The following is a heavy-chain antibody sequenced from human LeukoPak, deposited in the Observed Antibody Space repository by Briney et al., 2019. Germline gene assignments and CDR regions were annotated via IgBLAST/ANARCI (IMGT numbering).Heavy chain of an antibody. D-gene: IGHD7-27*01. V-gene: IGHV4-59*01. CDR3: ARHWGSDWYFDL. Sequence: SETLSLTCAVSGGSISNYYCSWIRQPPGKGLEWLGYIHYSRYTNYNPSLKSRVTISVDTSKNQFSLNLSYVTAADTAVYYCARHWGSDWYFDLWGRGTLVTVSS. CDR2: IHYSRYT. CDR1: GGSISNYY. J-gene: IGHJ2*01.